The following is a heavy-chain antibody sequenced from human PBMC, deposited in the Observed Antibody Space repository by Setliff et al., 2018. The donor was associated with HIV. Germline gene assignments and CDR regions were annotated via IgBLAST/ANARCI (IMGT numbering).Heavy chain of an antibody. J-gene: IGHJ4*02. D-gene: IGHD2-15*01. Sequence: SETLSLTCAVYGGSFSDYYWSWIRQTPGKGLEWIGYIYYSGSTNYNPSLKSRVTISVDTSKNQFSLNLSSVTAADTAVYYCARGGLGVVGAIDYWSQGTLVTVS. CDR2: IYYSGST. V-gene: IGHV4-34*01. CDR3: ARGGLGVVGAIDY. CDR1: GGSFSDYY.